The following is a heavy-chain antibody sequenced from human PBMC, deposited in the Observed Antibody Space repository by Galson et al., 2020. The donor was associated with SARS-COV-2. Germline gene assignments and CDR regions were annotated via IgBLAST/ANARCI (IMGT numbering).Heavy chain of an antibody. CDR1: GGSITSYY. V-gene: IGHV4-59*01. CDR3: ARLNWNAGGLDY. Sequence: SETLSLTCTVSGGSITSYYWSWIRQPPGRGLECIGDIFYSGSSNYNPSLKSRVTISLDTSKSQFSLKLTSVTAADTAVYYCARLNWNAGGLDYWGQGTLVTVSS. CDR2: IFYSGSS. J-gene: IGHJ4*02. D-gene: IGHD1-1*01.